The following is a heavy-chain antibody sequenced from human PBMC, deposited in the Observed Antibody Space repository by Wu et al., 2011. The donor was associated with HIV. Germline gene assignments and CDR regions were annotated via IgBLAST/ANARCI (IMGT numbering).Heavy chain of an antibody. V-gene: IGHV1-69*05. CDR1: GGTFSSYG. CDR3: ARGIPYYYDSSGYSSTPYYFDY. Sequence: QVQLVQSGAEVKKPGSSVKVYCKASGGTFSSYGISWVRQAPGQGPEWMGGIIPIFGTANYAQKFQGRVTITTDESTSTAYMELSSLRFEDTAVYYCARGIPYYYDSSGYSSTPYYFDYWGQGTLVTVSS. D-gene: IGHD3-22*01. CDR2: IIPIFGTA. J-gene: IGHJ4*02.